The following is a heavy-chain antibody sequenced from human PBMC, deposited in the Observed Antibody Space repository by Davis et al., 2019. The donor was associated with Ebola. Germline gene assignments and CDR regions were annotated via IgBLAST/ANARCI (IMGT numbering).Heavy chain of an antibody. V-gene: IGHV4-59*01. CDR3: ARLNYGDYGLVYYYYGMDV. D-gene: IGHD4-17*01. CDR2: IYYSGST. J-gene: IGHJ6*02. CDR1: GASISSYY. Sequence: SETLSLTCSVSGASISSYYWSWIRQPPGKGLEWIGYIYYSGSTNYNPSLKSRVTISVDTSKNQFSLKLSSVTAADTAVYYCARLNYGDYGLVYYYYGMDVWGQGTTVTVSS.